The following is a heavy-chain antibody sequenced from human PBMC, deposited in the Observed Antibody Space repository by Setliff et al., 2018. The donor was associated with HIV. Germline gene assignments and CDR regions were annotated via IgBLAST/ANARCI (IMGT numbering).Heavy chain of an antibody. CDR3: ARHVVALGIVVLPAGALDF. CDR2: INHSGST. D-gene: IGHD2-2*01. Sequence: PSETLSLTCAVYGGSFSGFYWSWIRQPPGKGLEWIGEINHSGSTTYNPSLKSRVTISVDTSKKQVSLRLTSVTAADTAIYYCARHVVALGIVVLPAGALDFWGPGTLVTVSS. V-gene: IGHV4-34*01. J-gene: IGHJ4*02. CDR1: GGSFSGFY.